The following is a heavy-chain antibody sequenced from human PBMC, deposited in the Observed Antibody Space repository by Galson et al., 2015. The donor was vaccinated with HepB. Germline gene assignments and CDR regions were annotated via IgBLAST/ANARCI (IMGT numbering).Heavy chain of an antibody. CDR3: AREKTAAGPIDY. J-gene: IGHJ4*02. CDR2: ISSFGST. D-gene: IGHD6-13*01. V-gene: IGHV4-30-4*01. CDR1: GGSISSGNYY. Sequence: TLSLTCTVSGGSISSGNYYWSWVRQPPGKGLEWIGYISSFGSTYYYPSLKSRLTISVDTSKNQFSLKLTSVTAADTAVYYCAREKTAAGPIDYWGQGTLVTVSS.